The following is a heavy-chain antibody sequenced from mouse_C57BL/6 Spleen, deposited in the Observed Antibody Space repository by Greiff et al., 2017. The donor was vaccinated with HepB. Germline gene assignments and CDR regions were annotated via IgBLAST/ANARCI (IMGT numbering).Heavy chain of an antibody. CDR2: ISSGGSYT. CDR1: GFTFSSYG. CDR3: ARQKSDYYDYEGYAMDY. J-gene: IGHJ4*01. V-gene: IGHV5-6*02. Sequence: DVMLVESGGDLVKPGGSLKLSCAASGFTFSSYGMSWVRQTPDKRLEWVATISSGGSYTYYPDSVKGRFTISRDNAKNTLYLQMSSLKSEDTAMYYCARQKSDYYDYEGYAMDYWGQGTSVTVSS. D-gene: IGHD2-4*01.